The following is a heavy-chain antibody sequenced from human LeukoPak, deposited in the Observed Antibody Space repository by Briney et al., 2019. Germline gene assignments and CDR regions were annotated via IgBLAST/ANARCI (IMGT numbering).Heavy chain of an antibody. V-gene: IGHV1-2*02. D-gene: IGHD6-13*01. Sequence: GASVKVSCKASGYTFTGYYMHWVRQAPGQGLEWMGWINPNSGGTNYAQKFQGRVTMTRDTSISTAYMELTRLTSDDTAVYYCARRGSRWSWVFDYWGQGTLVTVSS. CDR1: GYTFTGYY. CDR2: INPNSGGT. J-gene: IGHJ4*02. CDR3: ARRGSRWSWVFDY.